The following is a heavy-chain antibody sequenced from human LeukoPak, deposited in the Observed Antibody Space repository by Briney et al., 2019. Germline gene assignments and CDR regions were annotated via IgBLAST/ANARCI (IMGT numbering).Heavy chain of an antibody. V-gene: IGHV3-53*01. J-gene: IGHJ4*02. D-gene: IGHD3-10*01. Sequence: PGGSLRLSCAASGFTVSSNYVSWVRQAPGKGLEWVSVIYSGGSTYYADSVKGRFTISRDNSKNTLYLQMNSLRAEDTAVYYCVKFGGYYYGSGSYPDYWGQGTLVTVSS. CDR2: IYSGGST. CDR3: VKFGGYYYGSGSYPDY. CDR1: GFTVSSNY.